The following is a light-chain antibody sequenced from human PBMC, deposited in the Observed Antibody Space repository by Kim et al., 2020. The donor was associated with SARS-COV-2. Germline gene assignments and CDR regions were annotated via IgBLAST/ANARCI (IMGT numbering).Light chain of an antibody. V-gene: IGLV3-1*01. CDR3: QAWDSSTVV. Sequence: VSPGQAASITCSGDKLGDKYACWYQQKPGQSPVLVIYQDSKRPSGIPERFSGSNSGNTATLTISGTQAMDEADYYCQAWDSSTVVFGGGTQLTVL. J-gene: IGLJ2*01. CDR1: KLGDKY. CDR2: QDS.